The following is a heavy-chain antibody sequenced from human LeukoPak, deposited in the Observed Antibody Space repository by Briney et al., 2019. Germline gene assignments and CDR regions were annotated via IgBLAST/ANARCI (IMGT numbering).Heavy chain of an antibody. CDR2: IYYSGST. Sequence: SETLSLTCTVSGVSISSGGYYWRWIRQHPGKGLEWIGYIYYSGSTYYNPSLKSRVTISVDTSKNQFSLKLSSVTAADTAVYYCARAYLPFNYFDYWGQGTLVTVSS. V-gene: IGHV4-31*03. CDR3: ARAYLPFNYFDY. J-gene: IGHJ4*02. CDR1: GVSISSGGYY.